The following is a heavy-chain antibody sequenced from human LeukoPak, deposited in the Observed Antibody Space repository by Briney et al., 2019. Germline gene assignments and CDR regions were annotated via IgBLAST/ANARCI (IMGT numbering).Heavy chain of an antibody. Sequence: HPGGSLRLSCAASGFTFSSYWMHWVRQAPGKGLVWVSRISTDGSSTSYADSVKGRCTISRDNAKNTLYLQMNSLRAEDTAVYYCARDGISSITRFDSWGQGTLVTVSS. D-gene: IGHD1-20*01. CDR2: ISTDGSST. J-gene: IGHJ4*02. CDR1: GFTFSSYW. CDR3: ARDGISSITRFDS. V-gene: IGHV3-74*01.